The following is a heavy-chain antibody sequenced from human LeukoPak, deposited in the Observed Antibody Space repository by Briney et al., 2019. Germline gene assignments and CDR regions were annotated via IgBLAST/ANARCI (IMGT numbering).Heavy chain of an antibody. CDR2: IYYSGST. CDR1: GGSISSSSYY. J-gene: IGHJ4*02. V-gene: IGHV4-39*07. D-gene: IGHD2-2*01. CDR3: ATPYCSSTSCLGGN. Sequence: PSETLSLTCTVSGGSISSSSYYWGWIRQPPGKGLEWIGSIYYSGSTYYNPSLKSRVTISVDTSKNQFSLKLSSVTAADTAVYYCATPYCSSTSCLGGNWGQGTLVTVSS.